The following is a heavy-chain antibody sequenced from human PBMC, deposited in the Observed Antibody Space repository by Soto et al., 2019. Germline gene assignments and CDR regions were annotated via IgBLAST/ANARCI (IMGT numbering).Heavy chain of an antibody. CDR3: ARLGGRITMRVDY. V-gene: IGHV4-39*01. J-gene: IGHJ4*02. D-gene: IGHD3-22*01. CDR2: IYYSGST. CDR1: GGSISSSSYY. Sequence: QLQLQESGPGLVKPSETLSLTCTVSGGSISSSSYYWGWIRQPPGKGLEWIGSIYYSGSTYYNPSLKRRVTIAVVTSKNQFSLKLSSVTAADTAVYYCARLGGRITMRVDYWGQGTLVTVSS.